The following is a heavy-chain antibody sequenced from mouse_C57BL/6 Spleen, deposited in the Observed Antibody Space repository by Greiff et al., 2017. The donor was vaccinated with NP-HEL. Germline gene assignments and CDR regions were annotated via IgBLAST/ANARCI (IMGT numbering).Heavy chain of an antibody. V-gene: IGHV1-63*01. CDR3: ARRAGTEAMDY. D-gene: IGHD3-3*01. CDR1: GYTFTNYW. CDR2: IYPGGGYT. J-gene: IGHJ4*01. Sequence: VQLQQSGAELVRPGTSVKMSCKASGYTFTNYWIGWAKQRPGHGLEWIGDIYPGGGYTNYNEKFKGKATLTADKSSSTAYMQFSSLTSEDSAIYYCARRAGTEAMDYWGQGTSVTVSS.